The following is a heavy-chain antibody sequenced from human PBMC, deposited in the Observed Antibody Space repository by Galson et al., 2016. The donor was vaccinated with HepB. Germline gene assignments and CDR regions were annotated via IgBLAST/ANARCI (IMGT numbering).Heavy chain of an antibody. CDR2: TYYRSEWRQ. Sequence: CAISGDSVSNNIDGWNWIRQSPLRGLEWLGRTYYRSEWRQDYAPSVRSRISINPDTSKNQFSLHLTSVTPEDTAVYYCVKSIYLGRGFVAWGQGTLVTVSS. CDR3: VKSIYLGRGFVA. V-gene: IGHV6-1*01. CDR1: GDSVSNNIDG. J-gene: IGHJ4*02. D-gene: IGHD2-2*02.